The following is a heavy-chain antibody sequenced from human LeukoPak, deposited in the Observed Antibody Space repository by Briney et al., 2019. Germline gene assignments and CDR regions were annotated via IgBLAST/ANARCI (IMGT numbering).Heavy chain of an antibody. V-gene: IGHV1-46*01. J-gene: IGHJ5*02. CDR2: INPSGGST. CDR3: ARDCPGTLAAPPHCSSTSCYPNWFDP. CDR1: GYTFTSYY. D-gene: IGHD2-2*01. Sequence: ASVTVSCKASGYTFTSYYMHWVRQAPGQGLEWMGIINPSGGSTSYAQKFQGRVTMTRDTSTSTVYMELSSLRSEDTAVYYCARDCPGTLAAPPHCSSTSCYPNWFDPWGQGTLVTVSS.